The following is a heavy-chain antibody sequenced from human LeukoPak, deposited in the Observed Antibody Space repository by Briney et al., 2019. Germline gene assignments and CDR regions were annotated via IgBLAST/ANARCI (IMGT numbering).Heavy chain of an antibody. CDR3: ARGTVLRFLEWRNWFDP. V-gene: IGHV3-21*01. Sequence: SGGSLRLSCAASGFTFSSYSMNWVRQAPGKGLEWVSSISSSSSYIYYADSVKGRFTISRDNAKNSLYLQMNSLRAEDTAVYYCARGTVLRFLEWRNWFDPWGQGTLVTVSS. CDR2: ISSSSSYI. D-gene: IGHD3-3*01. J-gene: IGHJ5*02. CDR1: GFTFSSYS.